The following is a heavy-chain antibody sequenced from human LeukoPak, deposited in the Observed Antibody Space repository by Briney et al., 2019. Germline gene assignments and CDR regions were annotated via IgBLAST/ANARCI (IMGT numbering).Heavy chain of an antibody. V-gene: IGHV3-7*02. CDR3: VAGTDY. Sequence: GGSLRLSCAASGFTFSNYWMSWVRQAPRQGLEWVANIKQDGSGKYYVDSVKGRFTISSDNAKNSLYLQMNCLSAEDTAVYYAVAGTDYWGQGTLVTVSS. D-gene: IGHD6-19*01. CDR1: GFTFSNYW. CDR2: IKQDGSGK. J-gene: IGHJ4*02.